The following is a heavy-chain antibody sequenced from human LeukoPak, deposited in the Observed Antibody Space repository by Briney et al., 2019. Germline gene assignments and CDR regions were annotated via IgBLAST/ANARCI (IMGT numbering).Heavy chain of an antibody. J-gene: IGHJ5*02. Sequence: TGGSLRLSCAASGFTFSSYGMHWVRQAPGKGLEWIGEINHSGSTNYNPSLKSRVTISVDTSKNQFSLKLSSVTAADTAVYYCARRIQLWLRGWFDPWGQGTLVTVSS. V-gene: IGHV4-34*01. CDR1: GFTFSSYG. D-gene: IGHD5-18*01. CDR3: ARRIQLWLRGWFDP. CDR2: INHSGST.